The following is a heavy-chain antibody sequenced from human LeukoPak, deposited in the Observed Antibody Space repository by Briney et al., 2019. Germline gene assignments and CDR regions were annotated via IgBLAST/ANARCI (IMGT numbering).Heavy chain of an antibody. D-gene: IGHD3-10*01. CDR1: GFLLSTSGMR. V-gene: IGHV2-70*04. CDR2: IDWDDDK. Sequence: SGPALVKPTQTLTLTCTFSGFLLSTSGMRVSWIRQPPGKALEWLARIDWDDDKFYSTSLKTRLTISKDTSKNQVVLTLTNMDPVDTATYYCARGQKLRAFDYWGQGTLVTVSS. CDR3: ARGQKLRAFDY. J-gene: IGHJ4*02.